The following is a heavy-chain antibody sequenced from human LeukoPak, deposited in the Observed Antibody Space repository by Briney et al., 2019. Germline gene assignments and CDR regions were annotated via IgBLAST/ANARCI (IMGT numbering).Heavy chain of an antibody. Sequence: ASEKVSCKASGYTFSDYYIHWVRQAPGQGLEWMGWINPNSGGTNYAQKFQGRVTMTRDTSINTAYMELGRLNSGDTAVYYCARAPYLHNDLDYWGQGTLVTVSS. V-gene: IGHV1-2*02. CDR1: GYTFSDYY. CDR2: INPNSGGT. J-gene: IGHJ4*02. D-gene: IGHD1-14*01. CDR3: ARAPYLHNDLDY.